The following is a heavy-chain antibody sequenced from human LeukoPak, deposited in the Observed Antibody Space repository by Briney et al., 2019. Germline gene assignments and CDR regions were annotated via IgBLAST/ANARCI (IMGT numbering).Heavy chain of an antibody. J-gene: IGHJ4*02. V-gene: IGHV4-34*01. D-gene: IGHD2-2*01. CDR2: INDSGSP. Sequence: SETLSLTCEVNGGSFNGYHWTWVRQSPGKGLEWIGEINDSGSPIYSPSLRSRLTISVDTSKNQFSVTLTSVTVADTAVYYCARGPHQHWPLGQFWGQGSLVTVSS. CDR1: GGSFNGYH. CDR3: ARGPHQHWPLGQF.